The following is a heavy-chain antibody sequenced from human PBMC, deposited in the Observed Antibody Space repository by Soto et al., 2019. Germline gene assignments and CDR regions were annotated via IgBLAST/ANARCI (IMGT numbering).Heavy chain of an antibody. CDR2: IYYSGST. CDR3: ASFRDFDWVIDY. Sequence: SETLSLTCTVSGGSISSGDYYWSWIRQPPGKGLEWIGYIYYSGSTYYNPSLKSRVTISVDTSKNQFSLKLSSVTAADTAVYYCASFRDFDWVIDYWGQGTLVTVSS. J-gene: IGHJ4*02. V-gene: IGHV4-30-4*01. D-gene: IGHD3-9*01. CDR1: GGSISSGDYY.